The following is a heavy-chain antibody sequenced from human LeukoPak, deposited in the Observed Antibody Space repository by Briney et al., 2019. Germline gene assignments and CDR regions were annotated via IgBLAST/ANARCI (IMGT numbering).Heavy chain of an antibody. CDR1: GGSISSYY. V-gene: IGHV4-59*01. CDR2: IYYSGST. CDR3: ARWGSGWSFDY. Sequence: PSETLSLTCTVSGGSISSYYWSWIRQPPGKGLEWTGYIYYSGSTNYNPSLKSRVTISVDTSKNQFSLKLSSVTAADTAVYYCARWGSGWSFDYWGQGTLVTVSS. D-gene: IGHD6-19*01. J-gene: IGHJ4*02.